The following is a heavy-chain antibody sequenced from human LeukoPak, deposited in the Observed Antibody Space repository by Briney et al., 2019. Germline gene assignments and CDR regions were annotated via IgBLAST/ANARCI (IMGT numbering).Heavy chain of an antibody. D-gene: IGHD3-10*01. V-gene: IGHV3-74*01. CDR2: INSDGSST. J-gene: IGHJ4*02. CDR1: GFTFSRYW. Sequence: QPGGSLRLSCAASGFTFSRYWMHWVRQAPGKGLVWVSRINSDGSSTSYADSVKGRFTISRDNSKNTLYLQMNSLRAEDTAVYYCAKGDYYDFDYWGQGTLVTVSS. CDR3: AKGDYYDFDY.